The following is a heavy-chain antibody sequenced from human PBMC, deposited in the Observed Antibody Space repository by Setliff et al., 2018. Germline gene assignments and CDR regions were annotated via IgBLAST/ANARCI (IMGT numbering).Heavy chain of an antibody. V-gene: IGHV4-38-2*02. J-gene: IGHJ4*02. CDR3: ARDLGHGGDSDY. CDR2: IGHTGSI. D-gene: IGHD2-21*02. Sequence: LSLTCTVSGYSISSGYIWGWIRLPPGKGLEWVGNIGHTGSINYNPSLKSRLTISRDTSKNQVSLKLNSVTATDTAVYYCARDLGHGGDSDYWGQGILVTVSS. CDR1: GYSISSGYI.